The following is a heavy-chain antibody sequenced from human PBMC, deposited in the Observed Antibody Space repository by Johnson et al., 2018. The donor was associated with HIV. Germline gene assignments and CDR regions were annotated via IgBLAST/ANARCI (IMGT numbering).Heavy chain of an antibody. Sequence: QMLLVESGGGVVQPGRSLRLSCAASGFTFSSYAMHWVRQAPGKGLEWVAVISYDGSNKYYADSVKGRLTISRDNSKNTLYLQMNSLRAEDTAVYYCAKDRSSSWYDGAFDIWGQGTMVTVSS. D-gene: IGHD6-13*01. CDR3: AKDRSSSWYDGAFDI. J-gene: IGHJ3*02. CDR1: GFTFSSYA. CDR2: ISYDGSNK. V-gene: IGHV3-30*04.